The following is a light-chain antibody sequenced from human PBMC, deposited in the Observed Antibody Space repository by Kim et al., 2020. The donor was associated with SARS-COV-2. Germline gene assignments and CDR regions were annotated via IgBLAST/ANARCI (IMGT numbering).Light chain of an antibody. V-gene: IGKV1-33*01. Sequence: LSASVGDRVSITCQASQDIKNYVNWYQQKPGKAPKLLIYDASNLETGVPSRFSGSGSGTDFTFTINSLQSEDIATYYCQQYDALYTFGQGTKLEIK. J-gene: IGKJ2*01. CDR3: QQYDALYT. CDR2: DAS. CDR1: QDIKNY.